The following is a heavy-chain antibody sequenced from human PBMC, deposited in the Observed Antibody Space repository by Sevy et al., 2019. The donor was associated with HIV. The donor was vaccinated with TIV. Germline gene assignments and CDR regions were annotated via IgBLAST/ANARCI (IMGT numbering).Heavy chain of an antibody. J-gene: IGHJ5*02. D-gene: IGHD6-13*01. V-gene: IGHV1-18*01. CDR3: ARDPRYSSSWYLRRNKENWFDP. CDR1: GYTFTSYG. CDR2: ISVYNGNT. Sequence: ASVKVSCKASGYTFTSYGISWVRQAPGQGLEWMGWISVYNGNTNYAQKLQGRVTMTTDTSTSTAYMELRSLRSDDTAVHYYARDPRYSSSWYLRRNKENWFDPWGQGTLVTVSS.